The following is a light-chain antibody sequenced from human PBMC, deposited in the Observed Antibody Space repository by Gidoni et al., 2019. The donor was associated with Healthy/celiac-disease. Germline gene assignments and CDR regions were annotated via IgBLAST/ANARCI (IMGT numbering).Light chain of an antibody. CDR1: SSDVGGYNY. J-gene: IGLJ1*01. Sequence: QSALTQPRSVSGSPGQSVTISCTGTSSDVGGYNYVSWYQQHPGKAPKLMIYDVRKRPSGVPARFSGSKSGTTASLTLSGLQAEDEADYYCSSSAGSRYVFGTGTKVTVL. CDR3: SSSAGSRYV. V-gene: IGLV2-11*01. CDR2: DVR.